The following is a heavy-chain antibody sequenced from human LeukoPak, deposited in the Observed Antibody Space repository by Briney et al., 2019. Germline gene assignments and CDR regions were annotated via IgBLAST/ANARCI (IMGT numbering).Heavy chain of an antibody. CDR1: GFTFDDYA. V-gene: IGHV3-9*01. Sequence: GRSLRLSCAASGFTFDDYAMHWVRQAPGKGLEWVSGISWNSGSIGYADSVKGRFTISRDNAKNSLYLQMNSLRAEDAALYYCAKDTPGYNWIWGDAFDIWGQGTMVTVSS. J-gene: IGHJ3*02. CDR2: ISWNSGSI. D-gene: IGHD1-20*01. CDR3: AKDTPGYNWIWGDAFDI.